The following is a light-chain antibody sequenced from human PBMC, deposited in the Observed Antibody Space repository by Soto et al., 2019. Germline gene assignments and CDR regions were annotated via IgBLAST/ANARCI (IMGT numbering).Light chain of an antibody. V-gene: IGKV3D-20*02. CDR2: GAS. Sequence: EVVLTQSPGTLSLSPGERASLSCRAIQSISSNDLAWFQQKPGQAPRLLIYGASTRATGIPDRFGGSGSGTDFTLTISSLEPEDFGVYYCQQRWHWPSNTFGQGTRLEIK. CDR3: QQRWHWPSNT. J-gene: IGKJ5*01. CDR1: QSISSND.